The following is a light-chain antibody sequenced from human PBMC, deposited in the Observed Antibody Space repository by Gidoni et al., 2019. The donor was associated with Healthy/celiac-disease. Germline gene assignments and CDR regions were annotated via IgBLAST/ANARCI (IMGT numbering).Light chain of an antibody. CDR1: KLGDKY. CDR3: QAWDSSTAFYV. CDR2: QDS. V-gene: IGLV3-1*01. J-gene: IGLJ1*01. Sequence: SYELTQPPSVSVSPGQTASITCSGDKLGDKYACWYQQKPGQSPVLVIYQDSKRPSGIPERFSGSNSWNTATLTISGTQAMDEADYYCQAWDSSTAFYVFGTGTKVTVL.